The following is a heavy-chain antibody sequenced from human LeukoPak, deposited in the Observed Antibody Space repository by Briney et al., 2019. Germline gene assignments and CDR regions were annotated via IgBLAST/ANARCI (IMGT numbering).Heavy chain of an antibody. CDR2: IIPIFGTA. V-gene: IGHV1-69*05. J-gene: IGHJ4*02. CDR3: ARDKGYSSGWFREFDY. Sequence: SVKVSCKASGGTFRSYAISWVLQAPGQGLEWMGGIIPIFGTANYAQKFQGRVTITTDESTSTAYMELSSLRSEDTAVYYCARDKGYSSGWFREFDYWGQGTLVTVSS. CDR1: GGTFRSYA. D-gene: IGHD6-19*01.